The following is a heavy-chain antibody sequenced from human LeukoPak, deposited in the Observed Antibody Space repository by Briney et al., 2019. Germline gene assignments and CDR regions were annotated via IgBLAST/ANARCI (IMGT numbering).Heavy chain of an antibody. V-gene: IGHV3-7*01. Sequence: PGGSLRLSCAASGFTFSSYWMSWVRQAPGKGLEWVADIKQDGSEKYYVDSVKGRFTISRDNAKNSLYLQMNSLRAEDTAVYYCARDLRALSGWLNDYWGQGTLVTVSS. D-gene: IGHD6-19*01. CDR3: ARDLRALSGWLNDY. J-gene: IGHJ4*02. CDR2: IKQDGSEK. CDR1: GFTFSSYW.